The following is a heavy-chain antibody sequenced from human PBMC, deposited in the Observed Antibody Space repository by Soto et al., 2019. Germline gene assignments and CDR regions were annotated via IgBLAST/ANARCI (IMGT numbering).Heavy chain of an antibody. V-gene: IGHV1-46*01. Sequence: ASAKVSCKASGYTFTSYYMHWVRQAPGQGLEWMGIINPSGGSTSYAQKFQGRVTMTRDTSTSTVYMELSSLRSEDTAVYYCAREFRADTAMARENAFDIWGQGTMVTVSS. CDR1: GYTFTSYY. D-gene: IGHD5-18*01. CDR3: AREFRADTAMARENAFDI. CDR2: INPSGGST. J-gene: IGHJ3*02.